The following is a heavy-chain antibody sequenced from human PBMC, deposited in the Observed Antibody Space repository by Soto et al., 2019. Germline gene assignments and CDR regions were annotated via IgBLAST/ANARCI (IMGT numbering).Heavy chain of an antibody. CDR3: ASSIAAARGSDY. J-gene: IGHJ4*02. V-gene: IGHV5-10-1*01. Sequence: GESLKISCKGSGYSFTSYWISWVRQMPGKGLEWMGRIDPSDSYTNYSPSFQGHVTISADKSINTAYLQWSSLKASDTAMYYCASSIAAARGSDYWGQGTLVTVSS. CDR1: GYSFTSYW. D-gene: IGHD6-13*01. CDR2: IDPSDSYT.